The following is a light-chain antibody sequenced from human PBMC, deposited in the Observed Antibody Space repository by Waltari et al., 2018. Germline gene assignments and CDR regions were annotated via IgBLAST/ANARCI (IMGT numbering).Light chain of an antibody. CDR2: EAS. J-gene: IGKJ4*01. CDR3: QHYYSTPLT. Sequence: DIQMTQSPSSLSASVGDRVTITCRASQGITNDLAWYQQKSGETPKLLIYEASSLQSGIPSRFSGSGSGTDFTLTISSLQSEDFATYDCQHYYSTPLTFGGGTKVEIK. V-gene: IGKV1-NL1*01. CDR1: QGITND.